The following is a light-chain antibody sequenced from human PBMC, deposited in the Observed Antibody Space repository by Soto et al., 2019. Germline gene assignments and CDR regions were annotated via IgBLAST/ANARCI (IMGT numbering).Light chain of an antibody. Sequence: EIVMPQSPATLSVSPGERATLSCRASQSVSSNLAWYQQKPGQTPRLLIYGASTRATGIPARFSGSGSGTEFTLTISSLQSEDFAVYYCHQYKNWPSTFGQGTRLEIK. CDR3: HQYKNWPST. V-gene: IGKV3-15*01. J-gene: IGKJ5*01. CDR2: GAS. CDR1: QSVSSN.